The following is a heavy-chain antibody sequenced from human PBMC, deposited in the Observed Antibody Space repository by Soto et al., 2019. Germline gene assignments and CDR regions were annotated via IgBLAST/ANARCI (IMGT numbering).Heavy chain of an antibody. CDR2: VSSDGTSK. J-gene: IGHJ4*02. V-gene: IGHV3-30-3*01. CDR1: GFTFGSFI. D-gene: IGHD6-13*01. CDR3: AKENGYSSSWFEFDY. Sequence: GGSLRLSCVASGFTFGSFIMHWVRRAPGKGLEWVAPVSSDGTSKYYADSVKGRFTISRDNSKNTLYLQMNSLRAEDTAVYYCAKENGYSSSWFEFDYWGQGTLVTVSS.